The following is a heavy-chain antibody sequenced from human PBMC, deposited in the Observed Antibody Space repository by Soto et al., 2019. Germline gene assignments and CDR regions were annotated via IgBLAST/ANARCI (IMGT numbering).Heavy chain of an antibody. CDR3: ARGRIAAAGKGDFDY. D-gene: IGHD6-13*01. Sequence: TETLSPTCTVSGGSISSYYWSWIRQPPGKGLEWIGYIYYSGSTNYNPSLKSRVTISVDTSKNQFSLKLSSVTAADTAVYYCARGRIAAAGKGDFDYWGQGTLVTVS. CDR2: IYYSGST. V-gene: IGHV4-59*01. CDR1: GGSISSYY. J-gene: IGHJ4*02.